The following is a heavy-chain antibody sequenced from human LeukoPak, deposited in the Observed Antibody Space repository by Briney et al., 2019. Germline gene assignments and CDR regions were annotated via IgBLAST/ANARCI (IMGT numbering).Heavy chain of an antibody. D-gene: IGHD2-21*01. V-gene: IGHV4-59*06. J-gene: IGHJ3*02. CDR1: GGSISSHY. CDR2: IYYTGST. Sequence: PSETLPLTCTVSGGSISSHYWGWIRQPPGKGLEWIAYIYYTGSTYYNPSLKSRLTISVDRSKNQFSLRLSSMTAADTAVYYCARVPSVIDAFDIWGQGTMVTVSS. CDR3: ARVPSVIDAFDI.